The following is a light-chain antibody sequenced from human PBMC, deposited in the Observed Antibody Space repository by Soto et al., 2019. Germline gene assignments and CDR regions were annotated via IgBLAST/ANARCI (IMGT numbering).Light chain of an antibody. CDR3: QQYNNWPPT. J-gene: IGKJ1*01. Sequence: EIVMTQSPATLSVSPGERATISCRASQSVNSNLAWYQQKPGQAPRLLIYSASTRPTGIPSRFSDSGSGTEXTXTXSSLQSEDFAVYYCQQYNNWPPTFGQRAKVEIK. CDR1: QSVNSN. V-gene: IGKV3-15*01. CDR2: SAS.